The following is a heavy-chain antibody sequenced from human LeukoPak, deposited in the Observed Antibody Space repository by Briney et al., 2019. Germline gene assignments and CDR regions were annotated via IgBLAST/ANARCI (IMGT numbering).Heavy chain of an antibody. CDR3: ARDQIRFLEWTPSEYYMDV. Sequence: GGSLRLSXAASGFTFSSYSMNWVRQPPGKGLEWVSSISSSSSYIYYADSVKGRFTISRDNAKNSLYLQMNSLRAEDTAVYYCARDQIRFLEWTPSEYYMDVWGKGTTVTVSS. V-gene: IGHV3-21*01. D-gene: IGHD3-3*01. CDR1: GFTFSSYS. CDR2: ISSSSSYI. J-gene: IGHJ6*03.